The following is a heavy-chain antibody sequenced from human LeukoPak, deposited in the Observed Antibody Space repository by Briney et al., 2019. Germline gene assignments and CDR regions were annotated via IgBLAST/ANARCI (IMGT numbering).Heavy chain of an antibody. Sequence: PGGSLRLSCAASGFTFSSYGMHWVRQAPGKGLEWVSSISSSSSYIYYGDSVKGRFTISRDNAKNSLYLQMNSLRAEDTAVYYCARDSSLLISRFGLAVWGQGTMVTVSS. CDR2: ISSSSSYI. V-gene: IGHV3-21*01. D-gene: IGHD3-10*01. CDR1: GFTFSSYG. CDR3: ARDSSLLISRFGLAV. J-gene: IGHJ3*01.